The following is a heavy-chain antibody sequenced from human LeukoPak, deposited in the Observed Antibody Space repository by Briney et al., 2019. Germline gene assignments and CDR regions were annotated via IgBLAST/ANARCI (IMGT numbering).Heavy chain of an antibody. V-gene: IGHV1-2*02. CDR3: GRVNGGNSYDFDY. Sequence: GASVKVSCKASGSTFTVYYIHWVRQAPGQGLEWMGWINGNTGVTHYAQKFQGRVTMTRDTSISTAYMEFSRLRSHDTAVYYCGRVNGGNSYDFDYWGQGTLVTVSS. CDR2: INGNTGVT. CDR1: GSTFTVYY. J-gene: IGHJ4*02. D-gene: IGHD4-23*01.